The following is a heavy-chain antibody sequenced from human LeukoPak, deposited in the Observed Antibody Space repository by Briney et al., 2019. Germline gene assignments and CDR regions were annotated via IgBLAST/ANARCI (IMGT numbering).Heavy chain of an antibody. V-gene: IGHV3-15*07. CDR3: TTTGYSSGEGY. Sequence: PGGSLRLSCVASGFTFNRHWMNWVRQAPGKGLEWVGRIKSKTDGGTTDYAAPVKGRFTISRDDSKNTLYLQMNSLKTEDTAVYYCTTTGYSSGEGYWGQGTLVTVSS. CDR1: GFTFNRHW. CDR2: IKSKTDGGTT. D-gene: IGHD6-19*01. J-gene: IGHJ4*02.